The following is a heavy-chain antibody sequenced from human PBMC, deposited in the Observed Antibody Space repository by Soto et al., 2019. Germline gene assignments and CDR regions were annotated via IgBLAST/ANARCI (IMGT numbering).Heavy chain of an antibody. J-gene: IGHJ4*02. Sequence: GASVKVSCKASGYTFTSYYMHWVRQAPGQGLEWMGIINPSGGSTSYAQKFQGRVTMTRDTSTSTVYMELSSLRSEDTAVYYCARGSGARTYYYDSSGPVDYWAREPWSPSP. D-gene: IGHD3-22*01. CDR1: GYTFTSYY. CDR3: ARGSGARTYYYDSSGPVDY. CDR2: INPSGGST. V-gene: IGHV1-46*01.